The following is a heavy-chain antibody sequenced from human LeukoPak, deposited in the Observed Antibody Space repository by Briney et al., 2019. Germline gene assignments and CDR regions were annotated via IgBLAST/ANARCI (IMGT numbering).Heavy chain of an antibody. D-gene: IGHD6-19*01. CDR2: INHSGST. CDR1: GGSISSSSYY. V-gene: IGHV4-39*07. J-gene: IGHJ4*02. Sequence: SETLSLTCTVSGGSISSSSYYWGWIRQPPGKGLEWIGEINHSGSTNYNPSLKSRVTISVDTSKNQFSLKLSSVTAADTAVYYCARRGSGWYYFDYWGQGTLVTVSS. CDR3: ARRGSGWYYFDY.